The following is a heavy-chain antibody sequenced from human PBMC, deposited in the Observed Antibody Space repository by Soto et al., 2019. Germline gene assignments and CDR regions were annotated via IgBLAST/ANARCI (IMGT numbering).Heavy chain of an antibody. V-gene: IGHV3-30*18. CDR2: ISYDGSNK. CDR1: GLSFSSYG. J-gene: IGHJ4*02. CDR3: AKDRLRYCTNGVCKPPDY. Sequence: GGSRMLSCAASGLSFSSYGMHWVRQEPGKGLEWVAVISYDGSNKYYADSVKGRFTISRDNSKNTLYLQMNSLRAEDTAVYYCAKDRLRYCTNGVCKPPDYWGQGTLVTVSS. D-gene: IGHD2-8*01.